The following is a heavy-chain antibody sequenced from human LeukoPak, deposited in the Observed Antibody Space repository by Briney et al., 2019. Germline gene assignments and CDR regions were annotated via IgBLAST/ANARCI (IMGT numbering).Heavy chain of an antibody. V-gene: IGHV3-74*01. Sequence: PGGSLRLSCAASGFTFSRYWMHWVRQSPGKGPVWVSRINRDGSSANYADSVKGRFTISRDNAKNTLYLQMNSLRAEDTAVYYCARRVSAKSLDYWGQGALVTVSS. CDR3: ARRVSAKSLDY. J-gene: IGHJ4*02. CDR1: GFTFSRYW. CDR2: INRDGSSA. D-gene: IGHD5-18*01.